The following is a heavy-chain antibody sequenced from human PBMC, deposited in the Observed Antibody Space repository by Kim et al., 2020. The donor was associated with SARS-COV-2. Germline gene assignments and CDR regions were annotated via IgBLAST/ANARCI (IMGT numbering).Heavy chain of an antibody. D-gene: IGHD3-10*01. CDR2: INYSGST. Sequence: SETLSLTCTVSGGSISSYYWSWIRQPPGKGLEWIGYINYSGSTNYNPSLKSRVTISVDTSKNQFSLKLSSVTAADTAVYYCARAGESGWFRVRSGMDVWGQGTTVTVSS. J-gene: IGHJ6*02. V-gene: IGHV4-59*12. CDR3: ARAGESGWFRVRSGMDV. CDR1: GGSISSYY.